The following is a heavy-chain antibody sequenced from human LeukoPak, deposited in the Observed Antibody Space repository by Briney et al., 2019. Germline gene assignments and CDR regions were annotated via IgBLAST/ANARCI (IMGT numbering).Heavy chain of an antibody. J-gene: IGHJ4*02. CDR2: IKEDGSEM. CDR1: EFTFSTYW. CDR3: ARQRYSDY. D-gene: IGHD2-15*01. V-gene: IGHV3-7*01. Sequence: PGGSLRLSCAASEFTFSTYWMTWVRQAPGKGLEWVANIKEDGSEMSYVDSVKGRFTISRDNAKNSLSLEMSSLRAEDTAVYYCARQRYSDYWGQGTLVTVSS.